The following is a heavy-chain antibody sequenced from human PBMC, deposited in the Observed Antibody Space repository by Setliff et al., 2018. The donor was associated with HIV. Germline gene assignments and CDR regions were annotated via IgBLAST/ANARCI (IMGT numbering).Heavy chain of an antibody. CDR2: IYSLGIT. Sequence: SETLSLTCTVSGGSISSSSYYWGWIRQAPGKGLEWIGSIYSLGITYYNPSLKSRVTISVDTSKNQFSLKLSSVTAADTAVYXXARDRSFSGIAVAPTGLGYWGQGTLVTVSS. CDR1: GGSISSSSYY. V-gene: IGHV4-39*07. J-gene: IGHJ4*02. D-gene: IGHD6-19*01. CDR3: ARDRSFSGIAVAPTGLGY.